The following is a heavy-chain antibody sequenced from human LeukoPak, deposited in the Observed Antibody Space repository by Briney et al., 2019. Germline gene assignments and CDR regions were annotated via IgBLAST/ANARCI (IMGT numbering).Heavy chain of an antibody. CDR2: IIPILGIA. V-gene: IGHV1-69*04. CDR1: GYTFTSYG. D-gene: IGHD3-22*01. Sequence: ASVTVSCKASGYTFTSYGISWVRQAPGQGLEWMGRIIPILGIANYAQKFQGRVTITADKSTSTAYMELSSLRSEDTAVYYCARDHYYDYWFDPWGQGTLVTVSS. J-gene: IGHJ5*02. CDR3: ARDHYYDYWFDP.